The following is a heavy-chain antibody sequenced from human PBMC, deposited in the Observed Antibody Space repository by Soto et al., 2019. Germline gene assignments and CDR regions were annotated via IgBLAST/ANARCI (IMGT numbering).Heavy chain of an antibody. CDR1: GGSISGYY. V-gene: IGHV4-59*01. CDR3: ALRSMAVVPEY. D-gene: IGHD3-22*01. CDR2: LYYGRSA. J-gene: IGHJ4*02. Sequence: PSETLSLTCTVSGGSISGYYWSWLRQPPGKGLESIGYLYYGRSANYNPSLKSRVTLSVDTSTNQCSLTLSSMTAADTAVYYCALRSMAVVPEYWGQGTLVTVSS.